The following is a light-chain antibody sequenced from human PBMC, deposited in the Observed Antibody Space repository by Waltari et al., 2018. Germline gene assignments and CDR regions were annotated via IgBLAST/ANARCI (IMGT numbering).Light chain of an antibody. CDR2: GAS. CDR1: QSVSTN. Sequence: IVLTQSPVILSLSPGERATLSCRASQSVSTNLTWYQQRLGQAPRLLLYGASKRATDIAPRFSGSGSGTDFTLTISSLEPEDFAVYYCQQRSSLSWTFGQGTKVEIK. J-gene: IGKJ1*01. CDR3: QQRSSLSWT. V-gene: IGKV3-11*01.